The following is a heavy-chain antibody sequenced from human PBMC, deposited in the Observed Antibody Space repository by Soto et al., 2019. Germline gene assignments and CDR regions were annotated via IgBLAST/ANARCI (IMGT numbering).Heavy chain of an antibody. Sequence: QVQLQQWGAGLLKPSETLSLTCTVNGGSLTGYYWSWIRQPPGKGLEWIGEVKDGGSTNYSPSLRVRFSISADTSKNPFPLRLNSVTAADPAVYFCARGQEGIVATHWDQGALVTVSS. V-gene: IGHV4-34*01. CDR2: VKDGGST. J-gene: IGHJ4*02. CDR3: ARGQEGIVATH. D-gene: IGHD5-12*01. CDR1: GGSLTGYY.